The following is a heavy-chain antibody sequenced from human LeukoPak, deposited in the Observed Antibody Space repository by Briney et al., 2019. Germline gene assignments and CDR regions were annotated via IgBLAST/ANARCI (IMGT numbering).Heavy chain of an antibody. CDR3: AKGGHSVIVVKIDY. V-gene: IGHV3-23*01. CDR2: ISGSGGST. D-gene: IGHD3-22*01. J-gene: IGHJ4*02. CDR1: GFTFSNYA. Sequence: GGSLRLSCAASGFTFSNYAMSWVRQAPGKGLEWVSAISGSGGSTYYADSVKGRFTISRDNSKNTLYLQMNSLRAEDTAVYYCAKGGHSVIVVKIDYWGQGTLVTVSS.